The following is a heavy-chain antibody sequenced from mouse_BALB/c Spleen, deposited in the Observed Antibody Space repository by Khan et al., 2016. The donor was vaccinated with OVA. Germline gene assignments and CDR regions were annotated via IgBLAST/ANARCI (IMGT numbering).Heavy chain of an antibody. CDR1: GYTFTSFY. Sequence: QIQLLQSGAELVKPGASVKLSCKASGYTFTSFYMYWVKQRPGQGLEGVGEINPSTGGTNFNEKFKSKATLTVDKSSSTAYMQLSSLTSEDSAVYYCTRGGYGSPFAYWGQGTLVTVS. CDR3: TRGGYGSPFAY. D-gene: IGHD1-1*01. V-gene: IGHV1S81*02. CDR2: INPSTGGT. J-gene: IGHJ3*01.